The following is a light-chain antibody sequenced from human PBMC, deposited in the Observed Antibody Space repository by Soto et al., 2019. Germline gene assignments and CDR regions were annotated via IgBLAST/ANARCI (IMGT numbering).Light chain of an antibody. Sequence: QSALTQPASVSGSPGQSITISCTGTSSDIGDYNYVSWYQQHPGKAPKLMIFDVSKRPSGISNRFSGSKSGNLASLTISGLLAEDEADYYCSSYRSTSTYVFGTGTKVTVL. CDR3: SSYRSTSTYV. CDR2: DVS. J-gene: IGLJ1*01. V-gene: IGLV2-14*03. CDR1: SSDIGDYNY.